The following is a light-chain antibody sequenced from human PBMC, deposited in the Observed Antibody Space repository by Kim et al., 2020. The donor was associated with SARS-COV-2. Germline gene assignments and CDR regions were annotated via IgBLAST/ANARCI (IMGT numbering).Light chain of an antibody. CDR1: SSNIGSNT. J-gene: IGLJ1*01. CDR2: SNN. CDR3: AAWDDSLNGFYV. V-gene: IGLV1-44*01. Sequence: RVTISCSGGSSNIGSNTVNWYRQLPGTAPKLLIYSNNQRPSGVPDRFSGSKSGTSASLAISGLQSEDEADYYCAAWDDSLNGFYVFGTGTKVTVL.